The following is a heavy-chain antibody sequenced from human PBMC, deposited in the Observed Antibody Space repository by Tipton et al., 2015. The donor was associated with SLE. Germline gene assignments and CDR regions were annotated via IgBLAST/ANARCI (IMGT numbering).Heavy chain of an antibody. J-gene: IGHJ6*02. Sequence: TLSLTCTVSGGSISSYYWSWIRQPPGKGLEWIGNIYYTGRTNYNPSLKSRVTISLDTSKNQFSLKLSSVTAADTAVYYCARDEIVVIPAASYQYLYGMDVWGQGTTVTVSS. CDR2: IYYTGRT. D-gene: IGHD2-2*01. V-gene: IGHV4-59*01. CDR3: ARDEIVVIPAASYQYLYGMDV. CDR1: GGSISSYY.